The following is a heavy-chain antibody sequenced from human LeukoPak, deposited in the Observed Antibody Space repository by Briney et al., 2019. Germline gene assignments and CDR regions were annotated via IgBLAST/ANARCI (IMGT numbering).Heavy chain of an antibody. J-gene: IGHJ5*02. D-gene: IGHD1-26*01. Sequence: GGSLRLSCAASGFTFSRYWMSWVRQAPGKGLEWVANIKQDGSEKYYVDSVKGRCTISRDNAKNSPYLQMNSLRAEDTAVYYCAGGMYSGSFDPWGQGTLVTVSS. V-gene: IGHV3-7*02. CDR1: GFTFSRYW. CDR2: IKQDGSEK. CDR3: AGGMYSGSFDP.